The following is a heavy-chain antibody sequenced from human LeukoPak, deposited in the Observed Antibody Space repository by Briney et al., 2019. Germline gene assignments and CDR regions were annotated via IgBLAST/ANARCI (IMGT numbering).Heavy chain of an antibody. CDR1: GFTFGDYA. CDR3: TRGTGYCGGGSCFSPPNFDY. Sequence: PGGSLRLSYTTSGFTFGDYAMNWVRQAPGKGLEWVGFIRSKAFGGTTEYAASVKGRFTISRDDSQSIAYLQMDSLQTEDTAVYYCTRGTGYCGGGSCFSPPNFDYWGQGTLVTVSS. J-gene: IGHJ4*02. V-gene: IGHV3-49*04. D-gene: IGHD2-15*01. CDR2: IRSKAFGGTT.